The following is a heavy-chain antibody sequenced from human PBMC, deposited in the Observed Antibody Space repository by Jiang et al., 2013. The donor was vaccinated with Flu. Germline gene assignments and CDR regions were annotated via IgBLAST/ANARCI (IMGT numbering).Heavy chain of an antibody. D-gene: IGHD5-18*01. CDR2: IHYSGST. CDR1: GGSISNYY. CDR3: ARFGYSYGLGAFDY. Sequence: GSGLVKPSETLSLICSVSGGSISNYYWSWIRQSPGKGLEWIGYIHYSGSTNYNPSLKSRVTISVDTSKNQFSLKLSSVTAADTAVYYCARFGYSYGLGAFDYWGQGPWSPSPQ. J-gene: IGHJ4*02. V-gene: IGHV4-59*01.